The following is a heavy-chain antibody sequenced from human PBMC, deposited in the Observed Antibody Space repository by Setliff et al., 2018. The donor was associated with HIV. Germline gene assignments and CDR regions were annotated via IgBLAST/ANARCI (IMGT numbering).Heavy chain of an antibody. Sequence: GGSLRLSCAASGFTFSSYEMNWVRQAPGKGLEWVSYISSSGSTIYYADSVKGRFTISRDNAKNSLYLQMNSLSTEDTAVYYCARDRGDGYEPDASAFDIWGQGTMVTVSS. D-gene: IGHD5-12*01. CDR1: GFTFSSYE. V-gene: IGHV3-48*03. CDR3: ARDRGDGYEPDASAFDI. J-gene: IGHJ3*02. CDR2: ISSSGSTI.